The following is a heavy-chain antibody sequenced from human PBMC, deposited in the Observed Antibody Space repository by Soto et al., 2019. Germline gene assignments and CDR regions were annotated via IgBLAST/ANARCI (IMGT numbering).Heavy chain of an antibody. J-gene: IGHJ4*02. CDR3: ARDPGYGDYWGYFSDS. CDR1: GYTFCAYY. D-gene: IGHD4-17*01. V-gene: IGHV1-2*02. CDR2: INPTSGGT. Sequence: ASVTVSCKTSGYTFCAYYIHWIRQARGQGLEWMGWINPTSGGTVYAQNFQDRVTMTRDTSISTAYMELRRLNSDDTAVYYCARDPGYGDYWGYFSDSWGQGTPVTVSS.